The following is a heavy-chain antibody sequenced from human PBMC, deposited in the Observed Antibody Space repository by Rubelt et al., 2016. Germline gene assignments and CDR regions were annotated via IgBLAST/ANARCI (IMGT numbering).Heavy chain of an antibody. Sequence: GGGVVQPGRSLRLSCAASGFTFSSCGMHWVRQAPGKGLEWVAVISYDGSNKYYADSVKGRFTISRDNSKNTLYLQMYSLRVEDTAVYYCVRDRNWGWFDPWGQGTLVTVSS. CDR3: VRDRNWGWFDP. D-gene: IGHD7-27*01. CDR1: GFTFSSCG. J-gene: IGHJ5*02. V-gene: IGHV3-30*19. CDR2: ISYDGSNK.